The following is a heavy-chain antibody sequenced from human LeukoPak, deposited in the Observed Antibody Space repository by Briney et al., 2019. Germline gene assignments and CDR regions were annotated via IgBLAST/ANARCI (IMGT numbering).Heavy chain of an antibody. CDR3: AKGERFLEWLLDFDY. Sequence: GGSLRLSCAASGFTFSSYGMHWVRQAPGKGLEWVAFIRYDGSNKYYADSVKGRFTISRDNSKNTLYLQMNSLRAEDTAVYYCAKGERFLEWLLDFDYWGQGTLVTVSP. D-gene: IGHD3-3*01. J-gene: IGHJ4*02. V-gene: IGHV3-30*02. CDR1: GFTFSSYG. CDR2: IRYDGSNK.